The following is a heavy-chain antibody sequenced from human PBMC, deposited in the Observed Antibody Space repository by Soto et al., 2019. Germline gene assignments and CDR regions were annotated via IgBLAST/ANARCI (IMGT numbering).Heavy chain of an antibody. Sequence: QVQLQESGPGLVKPSQTLSLTCTVSGGSISTGDYYWSWIRQPPGKGLEWIGYISYSGSTYYNPSLKSRVTISVDTSKNQFSLKLSSVTAADTAVYYCARDDFNDYGDYGSGRTSFDIWGQGTMVTVSS. V-gene: IGHV4-30-4*01. J-gene: IGHJ3*02. CDR3: ARDDFNDYGDYGSGRTSFDI. CDR2: ISYSGST. D-gene: IGHD4-17*01. CDR1: GGSISTGDYY.